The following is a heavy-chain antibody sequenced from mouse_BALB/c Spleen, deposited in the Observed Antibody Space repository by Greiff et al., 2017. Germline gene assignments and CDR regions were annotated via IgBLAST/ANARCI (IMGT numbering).Heavy chain of an antibody. V-gene: IGHV1-55*01. J-gene: IGHJ4*01. D-gene: IGHD2-10*02. CDR2: NYPGSGST. Sequence: QVQLQQPGAELVKPGTSVKLSCKASGYNFTSYWINWVKLRPGQGLEWIGDNYPGSGSTNYNEKFKSKATLTVDTSSSTAYMQLSSLASEDSALYYCARRGMYGNYVYAMDYWGQGTSVTVSS. CDR1: GYNFTSYW. CDR3: ARRGMYGNYVYAMDY.